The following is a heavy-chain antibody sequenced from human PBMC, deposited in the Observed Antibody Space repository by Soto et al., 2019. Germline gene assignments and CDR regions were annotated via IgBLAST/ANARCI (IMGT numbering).Heavy chain of an antibody. V-gene: IGHV1-18*01. D-gene: IGHD3-22*01. CDR2: ISTYSGDT. CDR1: GYNFSTFG. J-gene: IGHJ3*01. Sequence: QVQLVQSGAEVKKPGASVKVSCKASGYNFSTFGISWVRQAPGQGLEWMGWISTYSGDTDDAQSLQGRVIMTTDTPTSTAYMELRSLRYDDTAVYYCARDADYETTTYKERFEFWGQGTMVTVSS. CDR3: ARDADYETTTYKERFEF.